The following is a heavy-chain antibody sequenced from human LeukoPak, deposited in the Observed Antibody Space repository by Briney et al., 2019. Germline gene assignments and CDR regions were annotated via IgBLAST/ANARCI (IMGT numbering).Heavy chain of an antibody. CDR1: GYSISSGYY. CDR3: AREGIMITFGGIIVPLHWFDP. CDR2: IYHSGST. J-gene: IGHJ5*02. D-gene: IGHD3-16*02. Sequence: PSETLSLTCTVSGYSISSGYYWGWIRQPPGKGLEWIGSIYHSGSTYYNPSLKSRVTISVDTSKNQFSLKLSSVTAADTAVHYCAREGIMITFGGIIVPLHWFDPWGQGTLVTVSS. V-gene: IGHV4-38-2*02.